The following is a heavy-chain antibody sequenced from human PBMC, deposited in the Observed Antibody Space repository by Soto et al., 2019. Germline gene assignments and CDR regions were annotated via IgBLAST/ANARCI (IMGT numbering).Heavy chain of an antibody. CDR1: GFTFSSYG. CDR2: IWYDGSNK. Sequence: PGGSLRLSCAASGFTFSSYGMHWVRQAPGKGLEWVAVIWYDGSNKYYADSVKGRFTISRDNSKNTLYLQMNSLRAEDTAVYYCARDPGYYYGSGSYSRLQKTFDYWGQGTLVTVSS. J-gene: IGHJ4*02. V-gene: IGHV3-33*01. CDR3: ARDPGYYYGSGSYSRLQKTFDY. D-gene: IGHD3-10*01.